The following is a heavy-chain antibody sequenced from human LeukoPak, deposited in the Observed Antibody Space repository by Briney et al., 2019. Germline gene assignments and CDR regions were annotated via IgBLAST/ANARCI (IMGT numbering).Heavy chain of an antibody. CDR2: ISYDGSNK. CDR3: ARVGCSSTSCYTIHGFDNWFDP. J-gene: IGHJ5*02. D-gene: IGHD2-2*02. V-gene: IGHV3-30-3*01. CDR1: GFTFSSYA. Sequence: GGSLRLSCAASGFTFSSYAMHWVRQAPGKGLEWVAVISYDGSNKYYADSVKGRFTISRDNSKNTLYLQMNSLRAEDTAVYYCARVGCSSTSCYTIHGFDNWFDPWGQGTLVTVSS.